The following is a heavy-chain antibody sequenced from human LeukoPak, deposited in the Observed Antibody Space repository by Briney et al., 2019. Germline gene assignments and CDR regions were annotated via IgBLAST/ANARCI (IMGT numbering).Heavy chain of an antibody. Sequence: SETLSLTCTVSGGSISNYYWSWIRWPPGKGLEWIGYIDDSGNTNYNPSLRSQVTISVDRSKNQFPLKLSFVTAADTAVYYCARSDYYGSGSHTVFDAFDIWGQGTRVAVSS. J-gene: IGHJ3*02. D-gene: IGHD3-10*01. CDR3: ARSDYYGSGSHTVFDAFDI. V-gene: IGHV4-59*01. CDR2: IDDSGNT. CDR1: GGSISNYY.